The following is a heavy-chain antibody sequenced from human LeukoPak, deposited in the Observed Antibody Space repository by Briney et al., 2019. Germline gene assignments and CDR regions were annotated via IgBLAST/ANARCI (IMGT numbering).Heavy chain of an antibody. V-gene: IGHV3-23*01. J-gene: IGHJ4*02. CDR3: ARDYYGDYYFDY. Sequence: PGGSLRLSCAASGFTFSSFAMSWVRQAPGKGLEWVSTISGSGGGTYYADSVKGRFTISRDNAKNSLYLQMNSLRAEDTAVYYCARDYYGDYYFDYWGQGTLVTVSS. CDR2: ISGSGGGT. D-gene: IGHD4-17*01. CDR1: GFTFSSFA.